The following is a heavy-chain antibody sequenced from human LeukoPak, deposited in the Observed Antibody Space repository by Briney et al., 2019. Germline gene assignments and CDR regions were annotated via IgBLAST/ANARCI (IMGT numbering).Heavy chain of an antibody. V-gene: IGHV3-30-3*02. D-gene: IGHD2-15*01. Sequence: PGGSLRLSCAASGFTFSSYAMHWVRQAPGKGLEWVAVISYDGSNKYYADSVKGRFTISRDNSKNTLYLQMNSLRAEDTAVYYCAKLDIVVVVAATCFDYWGQGTLVTVSS. J-gene: IGHJ4*02. CDR1: GFTFSSYA. CDR2: ISYDGSNK. CDR3: AKLDIVVVVAATCFDY.